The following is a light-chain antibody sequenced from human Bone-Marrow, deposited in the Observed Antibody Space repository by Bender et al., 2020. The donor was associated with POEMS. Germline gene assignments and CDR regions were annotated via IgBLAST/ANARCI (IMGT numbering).Light chain of an antibody. J-gene: IGLJ2*01. CDR3: QTYDSRNLVV. V-gene: IGLV6-57*04. CDR1: SGAIASDY. CDR2: EDK. Sequence: NFVLTQPRSVSGSPGETITISCTRDSGAIASDYVQWYQQRPGSAPITVIYEDKKRPSGVPDRFSGSIDISSKSASLTISGLQTEDEADYYCQTYDSRNLVVFGGGTKLTVL.